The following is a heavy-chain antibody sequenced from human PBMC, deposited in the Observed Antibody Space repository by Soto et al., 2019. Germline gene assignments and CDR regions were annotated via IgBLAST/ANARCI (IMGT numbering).Heavy chain of an antibody. V-gene: IGHV1-69*02. J-gene: IGHJ4*02. CDR1: GGTFSSYT. Sequence: QVQLVQSGAEVKKPGSSVKVSCKASGGTFSSYTISWVRQAAGQGLEWMGRNITILGIAHYAQKFQGRVTITADKTTSTAYMELSSLRSKDTAVDYCARYCYGDDTFAYWGQGTLVTVSS. D-gene: IGHD4-17*01. CDR3: ARYCYGDDTFAY. CDR2: NITILGIA.